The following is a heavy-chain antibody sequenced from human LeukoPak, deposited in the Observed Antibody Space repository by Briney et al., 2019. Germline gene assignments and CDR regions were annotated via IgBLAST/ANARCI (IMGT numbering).Heavy chain of an antibody. CDR3: AKGATYAVAGTGDAFDI. CDR1: GFTFSSNS. D-gene: IGHD6-19*01. J-gene: IGHJ3*02. V-gene: IGHV3-48*01. Sequence: HTGGSLRLSCAASGFTFSSNSMNWVRQAPGKGLEWVSYISSTGGTIYYADSMKGRFTISRDNSKSTLYLQMNSLRAEDTAVYYCAKGATYAVAGTGDAFDIWGQGTMVTVSS. CDR2: ISSTGGTI.